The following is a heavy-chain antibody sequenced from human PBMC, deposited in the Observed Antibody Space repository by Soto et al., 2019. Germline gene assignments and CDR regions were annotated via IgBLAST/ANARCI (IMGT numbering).Heavy chain of an antibody. V-gene: IGHV4-39*01. J-gene: IGHJ6*02. CDR3: APLSVSLSGPYGIHV. D-gene: IGHD2-15*01. CDR2: MFYSGLT. Sequence: SETLSLTCSVSCYSVTSSDYYWALIRQPPGKGLEWIGSMFYSGLTYYNPSLKSRVTLSVDTSKNQFSVRLNSVTAADTAVYYCAPLSVSLSGPYGIHVWGQGTTVTVSS. CDR1: CYSVTSSDYY.